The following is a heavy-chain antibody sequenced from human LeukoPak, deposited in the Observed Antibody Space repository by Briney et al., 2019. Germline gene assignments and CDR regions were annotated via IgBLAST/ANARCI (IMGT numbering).Heavy chain of an antibody. Sequence: GGSLRLSCEPSGFTFSSYGMNWVRQAPGKGLEWLSYISSGSSTIYYADSVKGRFTISRDNAKTSLYLQMNSLRVEDTAVYYCSRGIGFDSWGQGTLVTVSS. CDR1: GFTFSSYG. CDR3: SRGIGFDS. V-gene: IGHV3-48*03. J-gene: IGHJ4*02. D-gene: IGHD2-21*01. CDR2: ISSGSSTI.